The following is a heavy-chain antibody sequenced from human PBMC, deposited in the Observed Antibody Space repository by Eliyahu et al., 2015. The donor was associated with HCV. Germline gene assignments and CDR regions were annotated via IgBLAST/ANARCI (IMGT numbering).Heavy chain of an antibody. CDR2: ISGSGGST. Sequence: EVQLLESGGGLVQPGGSLRLSCAASGFTFSSYAMSWVRQAPGKGLEWVSGISGSGGSTYYADSGKGRFTISRDNSKNTLYLQMNSLRAEDTAVYYCAKGEYHYDSSGYGLWGQGTLVTVSS. J-gene: IGHJ4*02. CDR1: GFTFSSYA. D-gene: IGHD3-22*01. CDR3: AKGEYHYDSSGYGL. V-gene: IGHV3-23*01.